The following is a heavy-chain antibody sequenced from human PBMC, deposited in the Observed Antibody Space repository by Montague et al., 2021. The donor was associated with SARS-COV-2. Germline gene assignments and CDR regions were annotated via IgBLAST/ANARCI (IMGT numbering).Heavy chain of an antibody. D-gene: IGHD3-22*01. CDR1: GGSLSGYY. CDR3: ARFPTSYYYDSKAAPATPDAFDI. J-gene: IGHJ3*02. CDR2: ISHSGST. V-gene: IGHV4-34*01. Sequence: SETLSLTCAVYGGSLSGYYWSWIRQPPGEGLEWIAEISHSGSTSYNPSLKSRVTISVDMSKNQFSLKLSSVTAADTAVYYCARFPTSYYYDSKAAPATPDAFDIGGQGTMVTVSS.